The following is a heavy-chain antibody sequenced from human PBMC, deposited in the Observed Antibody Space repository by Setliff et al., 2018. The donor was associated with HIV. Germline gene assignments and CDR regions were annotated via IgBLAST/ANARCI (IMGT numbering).Heavy chain of an antibody. CDR1: GGSFSGYY. CDR2: VNHSGST. D-gene: IGHD6-19*01. V-gene: IGHV4-34*01. J-gene: IGHJ6*03. Sequence: PSETLSLTCAVYGGSFSGYYWTWVRQSPGKGLEWIGEVNHSGSTNYNPSLETRVTISVDTSKNQFSLKLSSVTAADTAVYYCAKGVAGLQYYYYYMDVWGKGTTVTVSS. CDR3: AKGVAGLQYYYYYMDV.